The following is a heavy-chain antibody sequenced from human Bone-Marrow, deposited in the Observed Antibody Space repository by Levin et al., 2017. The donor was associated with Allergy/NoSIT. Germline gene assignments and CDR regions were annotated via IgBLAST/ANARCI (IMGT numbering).Heavy chain of an antibody. CDR3: AKIAAAGTIGRY. V-gene: IGHV3-23*01. D-gene: IGHD6-13*01. Sequence: LSLTCAASGFTFSSYAMSWVRQAPGKGLEWVSAISGSGGSTYYADSVKGRFTISRDNSKNTLYLQMNSLRAEDTAVYYCAKIAAAGTIGRYWGQGTLVTVSS. CDR1: GFTFSSYA. CDR2: ISGSGGST. J-gene: IGHJ4*02.